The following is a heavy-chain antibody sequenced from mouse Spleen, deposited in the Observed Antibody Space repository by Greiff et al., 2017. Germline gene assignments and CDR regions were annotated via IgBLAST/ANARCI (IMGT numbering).Heavy chain of an antibody. D-gene: IGHD3-1*01. V-gene: IGHV1-69*01. Sequence: QVQLQQPGAELVMPGASVKLSCKASGYTFTSYWMHWVKQRPGQGLEWIGEIDPSDSYTNYNQKFKGKATLTVDKSSSTAYMQLSSLTSEDSAVYYCARPGLYYFDYWGQGTTLTVSS. CDR1: GYTFTSYW. J-gene: IGHJ2*01. CDR3: ARPGLYYFDY. CDR2: IDPSDSYT.